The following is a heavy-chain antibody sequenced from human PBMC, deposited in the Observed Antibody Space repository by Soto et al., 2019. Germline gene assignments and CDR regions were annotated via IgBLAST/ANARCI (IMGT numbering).Heavy chain of an antibody. D-gene: IGHD5-12*01. J-gene: IGHJ6*02. CDR3: ARALGYSGYAGMDV. Sequence: QVQLVQSGGEVKKPGASVKVSCKASGYTFTIYGINWVRQATGQGLEWMGGISPDNGNTNYAQKLQGRVTMTSDTSTSTAYMELRSLRSDETADYYCARALGYSGYAGMDVWGQGTTVTVSS. CDR1: GYTFTIYG. CDR2: ISPDNGNT. V-gene: IGHV1-18*01.